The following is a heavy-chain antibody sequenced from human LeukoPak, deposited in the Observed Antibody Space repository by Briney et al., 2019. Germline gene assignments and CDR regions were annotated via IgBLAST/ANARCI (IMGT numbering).Heavy chain of an antibody. J-gene: IGHJ6*03. CDR3: ARAPKGMTTVRYYYYYYMDV. CDR1: GFTFSSYA. D-gene: IGHD4-11*01. V-gene: IGHV3-23*01. Sequence: GGSLRLSCAASGFTFSSYAMSWVRQAPGKGLEWVSAISGSGGSTYYADSVKGRFTISRDNSKNTLYLQMNSLRAEDTAVYYCARAPKGMTTVRYYYYYYMDVWGKGTTVTVSS. CDR2: ISGSGGST.